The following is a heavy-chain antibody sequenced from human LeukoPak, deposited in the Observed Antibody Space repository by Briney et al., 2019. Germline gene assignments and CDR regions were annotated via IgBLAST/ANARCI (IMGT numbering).Heavy chain of an antibody. CDR2: IIPILGIA. CDR1: GGTFSSYT. CDR3: ARTLYDSSGYGGHNAFDI. V-gene: IGHV1-69*02. D-gene: IGHD3-22*01. Sequence: ASVKVSCXASGGTFSSYTISWVRQAPGQGLEWMGRIIPILGIANYAQKFQGRVTITADKSTSTAYMELSSLRSEDTAVYYCARTLYDSSGYGGHNAFDIWGQGTMVTVSS. J-gene: IGHJ3*02.